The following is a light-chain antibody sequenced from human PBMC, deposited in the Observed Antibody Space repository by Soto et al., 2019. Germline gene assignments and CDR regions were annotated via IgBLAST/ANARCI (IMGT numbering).Light chain of an antibody. CDR2: STS. CDR3: LLFYGDAWV. V-gene: IGLV7-43*01. Sequence: QAVVTQEPSLTVSPGGTVTLTCASSTGAVTSGYYPNWLQQKSGQAPRVLIYSTSNKHAWTPARFSGSLLGGKAALTLSGVQPEDEAEYYCLLFYGDAWVFGGGTKVTVL. J-gene: IGLJ3*02. CDR1: TGAVTSGYY.